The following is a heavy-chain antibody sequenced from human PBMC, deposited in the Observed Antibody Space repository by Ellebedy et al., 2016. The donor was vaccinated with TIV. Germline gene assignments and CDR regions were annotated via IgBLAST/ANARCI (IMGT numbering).Heavy chain of an antibody. CDR2: VSNGGST. Sequence: GEFLKISCLASGFIFSDYAMHWVRQAPGKGLEYLSAVSNGGSTFYADSVKGRFTIPRDNSKNTLYLQMSSLRAEDTAVYYWVKDSISCCYRQFDYWGQGTLVTVSS. J-gene: IGHJ4*02. D-gene: IGHD2-2*02. CDR1: GFIFSDYA. V-gene: IGHV3-64D*06. CDR3: VKDSISCCYRQFDY.